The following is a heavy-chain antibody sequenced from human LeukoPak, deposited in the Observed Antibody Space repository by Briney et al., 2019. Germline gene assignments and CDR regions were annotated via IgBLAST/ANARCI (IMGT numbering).Heavy chain of an antibody. CDR1: GGSISSYY. CDR3: AGDKGSSCYFVDY. CDR2: IYHSGST. Sequence: SETLSLTCTVSGGSISSYYWGWIRQPPGKGLEWIGCIYHSGSTYYNPSLKSRVTISVDTSKNQFSLTLSSVTAADTAVYYCAGDKGSSCYFVDYWGEGTTATVAS. J-gene: IGHJ4*02. D-gene: IGHD6-13*01. V-gene: IGHV4-4*08.